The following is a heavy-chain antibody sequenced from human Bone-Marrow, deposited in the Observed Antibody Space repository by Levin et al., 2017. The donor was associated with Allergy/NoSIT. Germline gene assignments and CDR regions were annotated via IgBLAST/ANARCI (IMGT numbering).Heavy chain of an antibody. CDR1: GYSFTDYW. Sequence: GESLKISCKGSGYSFTDYWIGWVRQMPGKGLEWMGIIYPGDSNTRYSPSFQGQVTISVDKSITTAYLQWSSLKASDTAIYYCATSWRCRSTICYPNYWGQGTLVTVSS. D-gene: IGHD2-2*01. CDR3: ATSWRCRSTICYPNY. J-gene: IGHJ4*02. V-gene: IGHV5-51*01. CDR2: IYPGDSNT.